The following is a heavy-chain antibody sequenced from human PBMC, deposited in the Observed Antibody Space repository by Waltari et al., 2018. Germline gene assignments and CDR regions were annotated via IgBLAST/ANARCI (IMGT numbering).Heavy chain of an antibody. J-gene: IGHJ4*02. CDR2: MNPNSGNT. CDR1: GYTFTSYD. V-gene: IGHV1-8*01. CDR3: AFRARSRVKEADY. Sequence: QVQLVQSGAEVKKPGASVKVSCKASGYTFTSYDINWVRQATGQGLEWMGWMNPNSGNTGYAQKFQGRVTITADKSTSTAYMELSSLRSEDTAVYYCAFRARSRVKEADYWGQGTLVIVSS. D-gene: IGHD6-13*01.